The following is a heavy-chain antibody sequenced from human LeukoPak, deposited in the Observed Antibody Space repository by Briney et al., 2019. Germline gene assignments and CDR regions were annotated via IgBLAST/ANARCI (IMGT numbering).Heavy chain of an antibody. CDR3: ARPRPRYCSSTSCSYFDY. J-gene: IGHJ4*02. CDR2: IYPGDSDT. Sequence: GESLKISCKGSGYSFTSHWIGWMRQMPGKGLEWMGIIYPGDSDTRYSPSFQGQVTISADKSISTAYLQWSSLKASDTAMYYCARPRPRYCSSTSCSYFDYWGQGTLVTVSS. V-gene: IGHV5-51*01. D-gene: IGHD2-2*01. CDR1: GYSFTSHW.